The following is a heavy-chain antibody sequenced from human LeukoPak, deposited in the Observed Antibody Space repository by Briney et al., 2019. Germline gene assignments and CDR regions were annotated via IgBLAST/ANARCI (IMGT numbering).Heavy chain of an antibody. D-gene: IGHD2-21*02. V-gene: IGHV1-24*01. CDR1: GYTFTSYG. CDR3: ATFVVVTAIGWFDP. CDR2: FDPEDGET. Sequence: ASVKVSCKASGYTFTSYGISWVRQAPGKGLEWMGGFDPEDGETIYAQKFQGRVTMTEDTSTDTAYMELSSLRSEDTAVYYCATFVVVTAIGWFDPWGQGTLVTVSS. J-gene: IGHJ5*02.